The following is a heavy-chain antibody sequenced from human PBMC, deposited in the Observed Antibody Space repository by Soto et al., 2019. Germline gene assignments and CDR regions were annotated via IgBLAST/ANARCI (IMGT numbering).Heavy chain of an antibody. CDR3: AKSDRNWAGHYYRIAV. Sequence: GGSLRLSCAASGFTFSSYSMNWVRQAPGKGLEWVAVISYGGSNKYYADSVKGRFTISRDNSKNTLYLQMNSLRAEDTAVYYCAKSDRNWAGHYYRIAVWGQGTTVTVSS. D-gene: IGHD3-10*01. CDR2: ISYGGSNK. V-gene: IGHV3-30*18. J-gene: IGHJ6*02. CDR1: GFTFSSYS.